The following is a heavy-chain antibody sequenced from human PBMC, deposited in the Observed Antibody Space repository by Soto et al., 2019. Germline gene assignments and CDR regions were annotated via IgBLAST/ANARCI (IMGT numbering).Heavy chain of an antibody. D-gene: IGHD3-22*01. CDR1: GGTFSRYG. CDR2: IIPMFAKA. V-gene: IGHV1-69*13. Sequence: SVKVSCKASGGTFSRYGISWVRQAPGQGLEWMGGIIPMFAKANYAQKFQDRVTITADESTSTAYMELSSLRSEDTAVYYCAGGFGYDSSGYYPFGYWGQGTLVTVS. J-gene: IGHJ4*02. CDR3: AGGFGYDSSGYYPFGY.